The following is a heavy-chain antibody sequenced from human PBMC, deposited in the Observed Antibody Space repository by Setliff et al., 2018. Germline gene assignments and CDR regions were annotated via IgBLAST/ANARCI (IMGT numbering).Heavy chain of an antibody. Sequence: SETLSLTSTVSGGSISSSSYYWGWIRQPPGKGLEWIGSIYYSGSTHYNPALKSRVTISVDTSKNQFSLKLNSVTAADTAVYYCARDLHGYNYFDYWGQETLVTVSS. V-gene: IGHV4-39*07. J-gene: IGHJ4*02. D-gene: IGHD5-12*01. CDR2: IYYSGST. CDR3: ARDLHGYNYFDY. CDR1: GGSISSSSYY.